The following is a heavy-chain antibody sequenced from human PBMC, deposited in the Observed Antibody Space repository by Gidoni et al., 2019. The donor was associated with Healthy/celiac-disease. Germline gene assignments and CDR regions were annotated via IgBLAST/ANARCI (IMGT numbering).Heavy chain of an antibody. V-gene: IGHV3-21*01. CDR1: GFTFSSYS. CDR3: ASLEAVAGGD. J-gene: IGHJ4*02. D-gene: IGHD6-19*01. CDR2: ISSSSSYI. Sequence: EVQLVESGGGLVKPGGSLRLSCAASGFTFSSYSMNWVRQAPGKGLEWVSSISSSSSYIYYADSVKGRFTISRDNAKNSLYLQMNSLRAEDTAVYYCASLEAVAGGDWGQGTLVTVSS.